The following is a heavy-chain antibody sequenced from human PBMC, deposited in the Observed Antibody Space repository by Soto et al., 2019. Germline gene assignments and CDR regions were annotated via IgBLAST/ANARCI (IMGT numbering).Heavy chain of an antibody. J-gene: IGHJ6*03. V-gene: IGHV4-59*01. CDR2: IYYSGST. D-gene: IGHD5-12*01. CDR1: GGSISSYY. CDR3: ARDAGPLWDSGYVIARPMGSYMDV. Sequence: PSETLSLTCTVSGGSISSYYWSWIRQPPGKGLEWIGYIYYSGSTNYNPSLKSRVTISVDTSKNQFSLKLSSVTAADTAVYYCARDAGPLWDSGYVIARPMGSYMDVWGKGTTVTVSS.